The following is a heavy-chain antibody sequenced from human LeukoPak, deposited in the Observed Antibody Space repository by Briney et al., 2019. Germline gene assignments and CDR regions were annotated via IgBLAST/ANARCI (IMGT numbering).Heavy chain of an antibody. CDR3: ARAYCSTTTCPRGYYHYPVDA. V-gene: IGHV1-2*02. CDR2: INPNSGGT. Sequence: ASVKVSCKASGYTFTGYYMHWVRQAPGQGLEWMGWINPNSGGTNYAQKFQGRVTMTRDTSINTAYMDLSRLTSDDTAVCYCARAYCSTTTCPRGYYHYPVDAWGKGTTVTVSS. CDR1: GYTFTGYY. D-gene: IGHD2-2*01. J-gene: IGHJ6*03.